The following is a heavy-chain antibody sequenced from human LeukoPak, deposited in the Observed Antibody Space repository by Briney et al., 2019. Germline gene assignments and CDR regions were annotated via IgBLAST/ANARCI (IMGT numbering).Heavy chain of an antibody. D-gene: IGHD2-21*02. V-gene: IGHV3-9*01. CDR3: AKDRGDSLLGDYGMDV. CDR1: GFTFDDYA. Sequence: GGSLRLSCAASGFTFDDYAMHWVRQAPGKGLEWVSGISWNSGSIGYADSVKGRFTISRDNAKNSLYLQMNSLRAEDTALYYCAKDRGDSLLGDYGMDVWGQGTTVTVSS. J-gene: IGHJ6*02. CDR2: ISWNSGSI.